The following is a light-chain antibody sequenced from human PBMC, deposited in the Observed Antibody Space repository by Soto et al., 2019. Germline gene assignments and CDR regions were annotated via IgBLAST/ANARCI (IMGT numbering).Light chain of an antibody. V-gene: IGKV3-20*01. CDR3: PQYGSAYT. CDR1: QSVSSSY. Sequence: EIVLTQSPGTLSLSPGERATLSCRASQSVSSSYLAWYQQKPGQAPRLLIYGASSRATGIPDRFSGSGSGTDFTLTISRLEPEDFAVYYCPQYGSAYTFGQGTKLAIK. CDR2: GAS. J-gene: IGKJ2*01.